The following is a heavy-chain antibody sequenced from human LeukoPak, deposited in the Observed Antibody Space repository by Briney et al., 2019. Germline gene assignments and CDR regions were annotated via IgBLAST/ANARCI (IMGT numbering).Heavy chain of an antibody. J-gene: IGHJ4*02. CDR3: ARAHSNTITMVRGVYFDY. CDR1: GGSFSGYY. CDR2: INHSGST. Sequence: PSETLSLTCAVYGGSFSGYYWSWIRQPPGKGLEWIGEINHSGSTNYNPSLKSRVTISVDTSKNQFSLKLSSVTAADTAVYYCARAHSNTITMVRGVYFDYWGQGTLVTVSS. D-gene: IGHD3-10*01. V-gene: IGHV4-34*01.